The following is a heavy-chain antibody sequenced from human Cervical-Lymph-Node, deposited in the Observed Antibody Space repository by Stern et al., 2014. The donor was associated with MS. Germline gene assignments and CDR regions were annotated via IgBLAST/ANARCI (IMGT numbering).Heavy chain of an antibody. CDR1: GYMFASHW. J-gene: IGHJ5*02. Sequence: VQLVQSGAEVKKPGESLKISCKASGYMFASHWIGWVRQMPGKGLEWMGSTYPGDSDTRYSPSFQGLVTISVDKSISTAYLQWSSLKASDTAMYYCARVNGGNSDWFDPWGQGTLVTVSS. CDR2: TYPGDSDT. V-gene: IGHV5-51*01. CDR3: ARVNGGNSDWFDP. D-gene: IGHD4-23*01.